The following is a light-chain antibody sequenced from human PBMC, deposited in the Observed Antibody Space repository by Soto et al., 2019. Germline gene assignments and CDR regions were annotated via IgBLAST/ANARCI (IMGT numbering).Light chain of an antibody. J-gene: IGLJ1*01. V-gene: IGLV2-11*01. CDR1: NSDVGTFYF. CDR3: CSYAGSYTYV. CDR2: DVT. Sequence: VLTQPRSVSGSPGQSVTISCTGTNSDVGTFYFVSWYQQYPDKGPKLIIYDVTERPSGVPDRFSGSKSGNTASLTISGLQAEDEADYYCCSYAGSYTYVFGSGTKV.